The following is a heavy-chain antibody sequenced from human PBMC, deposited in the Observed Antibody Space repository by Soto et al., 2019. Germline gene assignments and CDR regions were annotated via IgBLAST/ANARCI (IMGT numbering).Heavy chain of an antibody. Sequence: QVHLVQSGAEVKKPGASVKVSCKASGYSFTDYYMHWVRQAPGQGLEWMGWINTKTGGTNYAQRVPGRVPMRGDTSINTAYMELSRLRSDDKSVYYCARVGPTGWFEPWCQGTVVTVSS. V-gene: IGHV1-2*02. J-gene: IGHJ5*02. CDR2: INTKTGGT. CDR1: GYSFTDYY. CDR3: ARVGPTGWFEP.